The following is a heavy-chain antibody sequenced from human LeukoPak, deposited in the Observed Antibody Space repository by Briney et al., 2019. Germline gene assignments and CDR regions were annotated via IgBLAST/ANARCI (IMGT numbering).Heavy chain of an antibody. CDR1: GFPFSSTA. D-gene: IGHD6-13*01. Sequence: GGSLRLSCAASGFPFSSTAIHWARQAPGKGLEWVAVISNDGRSTYYADSVKGRFTISRDNSKNTLYLHMNNLRAEDTAVYYCARGIISSWDYFDYWGQGTLVTVSS. CDR3: ARGIISSWDYFDY. J-gene: IGHJ4*02. V-gene: IGHV3-30*04. CDR2: ISNDGRST.